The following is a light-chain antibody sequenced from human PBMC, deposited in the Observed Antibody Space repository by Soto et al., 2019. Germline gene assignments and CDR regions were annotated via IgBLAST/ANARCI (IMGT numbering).Light chain of an antibody. CDR1: QNVDSN. V-gene: IGKV3-15*01. CDR2: GSS. J-gene: IGKJ5*01. CDR3: QQYNDWPRT. Sequence: EIVLTQSPGTLSLSPGERATLSCRASQNVDSNYLAWYQRRPGQAPRLLIYGSSTRATGVPPRFSGSASGTEFTLTISSLQSEDFGVYYCQQYNDWPRTFGQGTRLEIK.